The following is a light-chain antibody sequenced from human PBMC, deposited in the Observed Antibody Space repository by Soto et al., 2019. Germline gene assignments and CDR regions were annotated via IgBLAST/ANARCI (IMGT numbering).Light chain of an antibody. J-gene: IGKJ1*01. CDR1: QRFNSIS. CDR3: HQYDSWT. Sequence: EFVLTQSPGTLSLSPGERATLSCRASQRFNSISLAWYQQKPAPAPRLHISGDSSRGTGIPDRCGGSGSGTDFTLTIRRLEPEDFSVYYCHQYDSWTFGQGTKVDIK. V-gene: IGKV3-20*01. CDR2: GDS.